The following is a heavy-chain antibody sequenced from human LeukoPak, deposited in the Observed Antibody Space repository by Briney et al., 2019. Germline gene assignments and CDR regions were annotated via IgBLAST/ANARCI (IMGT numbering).Heavy chain of an antibody. CDR3: ARGFGDPPIDY. CDR1: GFAFTDYA. CDR2: INPYTGSA. D-gene: IGHD3-10*01. J-gene: IGHJ4*02. Sequence: ASVKVSCKTSGFAFTDYAITWVRQAPGQGLEWMGWINPYTGSAQYPQKFQGRVTMTTDTSRTTAYMEVRSLRPDDTAVYYCARGFGDPPIDYWGQGTLVTVSS. V-gene: IGHV1-18*01.